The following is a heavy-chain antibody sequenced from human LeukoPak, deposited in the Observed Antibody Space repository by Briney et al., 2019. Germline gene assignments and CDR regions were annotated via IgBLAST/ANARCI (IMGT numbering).Heavy chain of an antibody. Sequence: SETLPLTCTVSGYSISSGYYWGWIRQPPGKGLEWIGSIYHSGSTYYNPSLKSRVTISVDTSKNQFSLKLSSVTAADTAVYYCARDLSSGSYPNWFDPWGQGTLVTVSS. CDR1: GYSISSGYY. CDR3: ARDLSSGSYPNWFDP. CDR2: IYHSGST. D-gene: IGHD1-26*01. J-gene: IGHJ5*02. V-gene: IGHV4-38-2*02.